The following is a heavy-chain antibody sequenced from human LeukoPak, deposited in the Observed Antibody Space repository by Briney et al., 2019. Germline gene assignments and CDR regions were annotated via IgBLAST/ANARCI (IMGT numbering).Heavy chain of an antibody. D-gene: IGHD3-10*01. J-gene: IGHJ5*02. CDR2: IKQDGSEK. CDR3: ARIASYDGWFDP. CDR1: GFTFSSYW. Sequence: GGSLRLSCEASGFTFSSYWMSWVRQAPGKGLEWVANIKQDGSEKYYVDSVKGRFTISRDNAKNSLYLQMNSLRAEDTAVYYCARIASYDGWFDPWGQGTLVTVSS. V-gene: IGHV3-7*01.